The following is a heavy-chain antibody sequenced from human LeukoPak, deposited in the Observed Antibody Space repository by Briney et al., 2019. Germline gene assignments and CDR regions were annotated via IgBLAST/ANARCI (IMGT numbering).Heavy chain of an antibody. CDR2: INPNSGGT. D-gene: IGHD5-18*01. CDR3: ARDLELHTAMVRLGY. V-gene: IGHV1-2*02. J-gene: IGHJ4*02. Sequence: ASVKVSCKASGYTFTGHYIQWVRQAPGQGLEWVGWINPNSGGTNYAQNFQGRVTMTRDTSISTAYMELGRLRSDDTAVYWCARDLELHTAMVRLGYWGQGSLVTVSS. CDR1: GYTFTGHY.